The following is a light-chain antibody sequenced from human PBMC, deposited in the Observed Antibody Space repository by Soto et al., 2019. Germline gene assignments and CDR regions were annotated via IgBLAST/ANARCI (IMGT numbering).Light chain of an antibody. J-gene: IGKJ1*01. CDR2: GAS. CDR3: QQYVTSPWA. Sequence: DIVMTQSPDSLAVSLGERATINCKSSQSILYRSNNKNYLAWYQQKPGQAPRLLIYGASNRATGIPDRFSGSGSGTDFTLTISRLEPEDFAVYYCQQYVTSPWAFGQGTKVAIE. CDR1: QSILYRSNNKNY. V-gene: IGKV4-1*01.